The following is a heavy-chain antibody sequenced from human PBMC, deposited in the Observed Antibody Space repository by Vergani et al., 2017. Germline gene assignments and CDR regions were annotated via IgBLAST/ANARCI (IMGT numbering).Heavy chain of an antibody. CDR1: GYTFTNYY. V-gene: IGHV1-46*03. D-gene: IGHD1-14*01. CDR3: ARPHGDILPPDPRRLDY. Sequence: QVQLVQSGAEVKKPGASVKVSCKASGYTFTNYYIHWVRQAPGQGLEWMGIINPSGGSTTYAQQFQGRLNMTRDTSTSTVYMDLSNLRSEDTAVYYCARPHGDILPPDPRRLDYWGQGTLVTVSS. J-gene: IGHJ4*02. CDR2: INPSGGST.